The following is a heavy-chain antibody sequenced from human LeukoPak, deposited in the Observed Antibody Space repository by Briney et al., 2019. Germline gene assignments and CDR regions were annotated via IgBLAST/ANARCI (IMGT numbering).Heavy chain of an antibody. V-gene: IGHV1-69*04. CDR3: ARHDSSGYYKYYFDY. Sequence: ASVKVSCKASGGTFSSYAISWVRQAPGQGLEWMGRIIPIFGIANYAQKFQGRVTITADKSTSTAYMELSSLRSEDTAAYYCARHDSSGYYKYYFDYWGQGTLVTVSS. D-gene: IGHD3-22*01. CDR1: GGTFSSYA. J-gene: IGHJ4*02. CDR2: IIPIFGIA.